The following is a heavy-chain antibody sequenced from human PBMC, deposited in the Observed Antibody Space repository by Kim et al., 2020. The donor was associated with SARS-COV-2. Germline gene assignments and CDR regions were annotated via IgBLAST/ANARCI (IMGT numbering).Heavy chain of an antibody. CDR1: GFTFSSYE. Sequence: GGSLRLSCAASGFTFSSYEMNWVRQAPGKGLEWVSYISSSGSTIYYADSVKGRFTISRDNAKNSLYLQMNSLRAEDTAVYYCAKGYSSGWYEVGNCFDPWGQGTLVTVSS. V-gene: IGHV3-48*03. J-gene: IGHJ5*02. CDR2: ISSSGSTI. CDR3: AKGYSSGWYEVGNCFDP. D-gene: IGHD6-19*01.